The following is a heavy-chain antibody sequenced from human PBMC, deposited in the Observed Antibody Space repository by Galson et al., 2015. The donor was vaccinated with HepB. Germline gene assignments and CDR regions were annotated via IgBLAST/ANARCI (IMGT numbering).Heavy chain of an antibody. D-gene: IGHD1-26*01. CDR1: GDSVSSNSAA. CDR3: ARGGWWELGSSSAFDI. CDR2: TYYRSKWYN. J-gene: IGHJ3*02. V-gene: IGHV6-1*01. Sequence: CAISGDSVSSNSAAWNWIRQSPSRGLEWLGRTYYRSKWYNDYAVSVKSRITINPDTSKNQFSLQLNSVTPEDTAVYYCARGGWWELGSSSAFDIWGQGTMVTVSS.